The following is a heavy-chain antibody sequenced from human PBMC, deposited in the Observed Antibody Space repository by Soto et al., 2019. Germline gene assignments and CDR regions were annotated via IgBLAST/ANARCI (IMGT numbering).Heavy chain of an antibody. CDR2: ISAYNGNT. J-gene: IGHJ6*03. CDR1: GYTFTSYG. D-gene: IGHD6-6*01. CDR3: ARGAEQLFRATYDHRYLMAV. Sequence: AAVKVSCKASGYTFTSYGISWVRQAPGRGLEWMGWISAYNGNTNYAQKLQGRVTMTTDTSTSTAYMELRSLRSDDTAVYYCARGAEQLFRATYDHRYLMAVWGKGTTVIVSS. V-gene: IGHV1-18*01.